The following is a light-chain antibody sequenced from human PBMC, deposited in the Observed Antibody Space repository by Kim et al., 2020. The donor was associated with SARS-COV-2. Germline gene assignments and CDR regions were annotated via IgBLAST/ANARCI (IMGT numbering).Light chain of an antibody. J-gene: IGKJ4*01. CDR2: DAS. CDR3: QQRSSWPLT. Sequence: LAPGDRATLSCRASQSVSTYLAWYQQRSGQAPRVLIYDASNRATGIPARFSGSGSGTDFTLTISSLQPEDFAVYYCQQRSSWPLTFGGGTKVDIK. CDR1: QSVSTY. V-gene: IGKV3-11*01.